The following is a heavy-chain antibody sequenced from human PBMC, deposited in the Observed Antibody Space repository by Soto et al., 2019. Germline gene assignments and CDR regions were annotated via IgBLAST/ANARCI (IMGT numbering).Heavy chain of an antibody. CDR3: TTGYCSGGSCYS. CDR2: IKSKTDGGTT. D-gene: IGHD2-15*01. J-gene: IGHJ4*02. CDR1: GFTFSNAW. V-gene: IGHV3-15*01. Sequence: GGSLRLSCAASGFTFSNAWMSWVRQAPGKGLEWVGRIKSKTDGGTTDYAAPVKGRFTISRDDSKNTLYLQMNSLKTEDTAVYYCTTGYCSGGSCYSWGQGTLVTVSS.